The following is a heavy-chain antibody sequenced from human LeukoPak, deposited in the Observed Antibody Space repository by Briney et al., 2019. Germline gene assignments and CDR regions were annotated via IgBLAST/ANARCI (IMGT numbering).Heavy chain of an antibody. V-gene: IGHV4-34*01. J-gene: IGHJ4*02. CDR1: GDSFSGYY. CDR2: INHRGTT. D-gene: IGHD1-26*01. Sequence: SETLSLTCAVYGDSFSGYYWSWIRQPPGKGLEWIAEINHRGTTHYNPSLKSRVNISADTSKNQFSLHLDSVTAADTAVYYCARSWAGMYYPFYYFDYWGQGTLVTVSS. CDR3: ARSWAGMYYPFYYFDY.